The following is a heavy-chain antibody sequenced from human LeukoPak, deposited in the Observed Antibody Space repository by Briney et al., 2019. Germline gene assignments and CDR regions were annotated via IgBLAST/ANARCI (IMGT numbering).Heavy chain of an antibody. D-gene: IGHD3-10*01. CDR2: IYYSGST. J-gene: IGHJ4*02. CDR1: GGSISSYY. Sequence: SETLSLTCTVSGGSISSYYWSWIRQPPGKGLEWIGYIYYSGSTNYNPSLKSRVTISVDMSKNQFSLKLSSVTAADTAVYYCARAGQYYYGSGALDYWGQGTLVTVSS. CDR3: ARAGQYYYGSGALDY. V-gene: IGHV4-59*08.